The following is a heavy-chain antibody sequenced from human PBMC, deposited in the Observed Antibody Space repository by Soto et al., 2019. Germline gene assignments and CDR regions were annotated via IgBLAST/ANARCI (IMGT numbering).Heavy chain of an antibody. V-gene: IGHV3-9*01. CDR1: GFTFDDYT. Sequence: GGSLRLSCAASGFTFDDYTMHWFRQAPGKGLEWVSGISWNSGSIGYADSVKGRFTISRDNAKNSLYLQMNSLRAEDTALYYCAKSEYSSSSNYFDYWGQGTLVTVSS. CDR3: AKSEYSSSSNYFDY. CDR2: ISWNSGSI. J-gene: IGHJ4*02. D-gene: IGHD6-6*01.